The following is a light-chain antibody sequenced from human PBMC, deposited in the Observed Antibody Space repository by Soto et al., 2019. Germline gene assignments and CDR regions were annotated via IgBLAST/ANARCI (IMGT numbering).Light chain of an antibody. CDR1: QRDYDGY. Sequence: EIVLTQSPDTLSLSPGERATLSCRASQRDYDGYLAWYQQRPGQPPRLLIYGVFRRANGIQERFSGSGSGDYVMLTITTLEPEEFAVYYCQHYGNRQWTFGQGTKVEVK. J-gene: IGKJ1*01. V-gene: IGKV3-20*01. CDR2: GVF. CDR3: QHYGNRQWT.